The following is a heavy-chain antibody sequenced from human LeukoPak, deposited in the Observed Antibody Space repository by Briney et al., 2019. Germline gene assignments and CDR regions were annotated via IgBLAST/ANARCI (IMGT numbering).Heavy chain of an antibody. CDR2: IFHSGST. Sequence: SGTLSLTCAVSGGSISSSNWWSWVRQPPGKGLEWIGEIFHSGSTNYNPSLKSRVTMSLDKSKSQFSLKLISVTAADTAVYYCARERDDYASNYFDSWGQGTLVTVSS. J-gene: IGHJ4*02. CDR3: ARERDDYASNYFDS. V-gene: IGHV4-4*02. D-gene: IGHD3-16*01. CDR1: GGSISSSNW.